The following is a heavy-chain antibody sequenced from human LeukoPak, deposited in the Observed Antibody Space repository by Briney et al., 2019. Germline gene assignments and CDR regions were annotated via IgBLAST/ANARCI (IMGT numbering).Heavy chain of an antibody. CDR2: INAGNGNT. D-gene: IGHD4-17*01. CDR3: ARVLEPYGDLDAFDI. Sequence: GGSLRLSCTASGFTFGDHAMSWVRQAPGQRLEWMGWINAGNGNTKYSQKFQGRVTITRDTSASTAYMELSSLRSEDTAVYYCARVLEPYGDLDAFDIWGQGTMVTVSS. J-gene: IGHJ3*02. CDR1: GFTFGDHA. V-gene: IGHV1-3*01.